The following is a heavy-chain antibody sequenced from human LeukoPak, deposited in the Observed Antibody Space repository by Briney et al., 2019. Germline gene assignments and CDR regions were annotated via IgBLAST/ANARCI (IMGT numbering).Heavy chain of an antibody. CDR1: GGSIRSYY. J-gene: IGHJ4*02. Sequence: SETLSLTCTVSGGSIRSYYWSWIRQPPGKGLEWIGYIYYSGSTNYNPSLKSRVTISVDTSKNQFSLKLSSVTAADTAVYYCARDIPLTHWGQGTLVTVSS. CDR2: IYYSGST. V-gene: IGHV4-59*01. CDR3: ARDIPLTH.